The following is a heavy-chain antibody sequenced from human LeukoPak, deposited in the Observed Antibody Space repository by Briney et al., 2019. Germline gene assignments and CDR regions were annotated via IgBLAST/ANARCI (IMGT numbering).Heavy chain of an antibody. CDR3: ARRDIVVVVSASDY. V-gene: IGHV3-23*01. CDR2: ISGSGGST. CDR1: GFTFRSHA. D-gene: IGHD2-15*01. J-gene: IGHJ4*02. Sequence: GGSLRLSCAASGFTFRSHAMNWVRQAPGKGLEWVSAISGSGGSTYYADSVKGRFTISRDNSKNTLYLQTSSLRAADTAVYYCARRDIVVVVSASDYWGQGTLVTVSS.